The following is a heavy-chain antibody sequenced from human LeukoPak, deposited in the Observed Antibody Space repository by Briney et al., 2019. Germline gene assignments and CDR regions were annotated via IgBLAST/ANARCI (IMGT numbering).Heavy chain of an antibody. D-gene: IGHD7-27*01. Sequence: GGSLRLSCAASGFTFSNAWMNWVRQAPGKGLEWVSYISSSSSTIYYADSVKGRFTISRDNAKNSLYLQMNSLRAEDTAVYYCARDKNLGYYGMDIWGQGTTVTVSS. CDR3: ARDKNLGYYGMDI. CDR2: ISSSSSTI. CDR1: GFTFSNAW. J-gene: IGHJ6*02. V-gene: IGHV3-48*04.